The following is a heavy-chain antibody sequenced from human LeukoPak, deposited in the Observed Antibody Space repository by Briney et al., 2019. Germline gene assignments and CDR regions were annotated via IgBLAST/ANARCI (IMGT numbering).Heavy chain of an antibody. Sequence: GASVKVSCKASGYTFTSYAMNWVRQAPGQGLEWMGWTNTNTGNPTYAQGFTGRFVFSLDTSVSTAYLQISSLKAEDTAVYYCAVGPLRYFDWLSVSYNWFDPWGQGTLVTVSS. CDR3: AVGPLRYFDWLSVSYNWFDP. D-gene: IGHD3-9*01. CDR2: TNTNTGNP. V-gene: IGHV7-4-1*02. CDR1: GYTFTSYA. J-gene: IGHJ5*02.